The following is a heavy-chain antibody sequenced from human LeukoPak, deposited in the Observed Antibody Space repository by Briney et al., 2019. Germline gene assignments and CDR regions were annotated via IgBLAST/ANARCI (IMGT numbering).Heavy chain of an antibody. CDR2: IMQDGSEK. CDR1: GFTFSSYW. CDR3: AGAVGATISVFDY. J-gene: IGHJ4*02. V-gene: IGHV3-7*01. D-gene: IGHD1-26*01. Sequence: GGSLRLSCAASGFTFSSYWMSWVRQAPGKGLEWVANIMQDGSEKNSVDSVKGRFTISRDNARSSLYLQMNSLRVEDTAVYYCAGAVGATISVFDYWGQGTLVTVSS.